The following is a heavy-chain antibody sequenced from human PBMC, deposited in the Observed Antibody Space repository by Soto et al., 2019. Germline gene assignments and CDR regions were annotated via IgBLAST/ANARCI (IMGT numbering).Heavy chain of an antibody. CDR1: GFTFSSYA. V-gene: IGHV3-23*01. D-gene: IGHD6-25*01. J-gene: IGHJ6*04. CDR3: AKGKVAARYYYSYGMDV. Sequence: GWSLRLSCAASGFTFSSYAMSWVRQAPGKGLEWVSPISGSGGSTYYADSVKGRFTISRDNSKKTLYLQMNSLRAEDTAVYYCAKGKVAARYYYSYGMDVSGKGITVTVYS. CDR2: ISGSGGST.